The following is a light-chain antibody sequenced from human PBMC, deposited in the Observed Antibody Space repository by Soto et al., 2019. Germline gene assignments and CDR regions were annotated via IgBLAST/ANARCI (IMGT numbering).Light chain of an antibody. CDR3: QQFGSSVT. Sequence: EIVLTQSPGSLALSPGERATLSCSASQSVSSTFFAWYQQRPGQAPRLLMYGASSRATGIPERFSGSGSGTDFTLTISRLEPEDFAGYYCQQFGSSVTFGHGTKGAMK. V-gene: IGKV3-20*01. J-gene: IGKJ1*01. CDR2: GAS. CDR1: QSVSSTF.